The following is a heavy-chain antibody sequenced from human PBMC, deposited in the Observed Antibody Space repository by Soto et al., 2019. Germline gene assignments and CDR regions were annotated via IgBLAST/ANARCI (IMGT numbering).Heavy chain of an antibody. Sequence: QVQLVQSGAEVKKPGSSVKVSCKASGGTFSSYTISWVRQAPGQGLEWMGRIIPILGIANYAQKFQGRVTITADKSTSTAYMELSSLRSEDTAVYYCARGGGTFNRLLGLPNWFDPWGQGTLVTVSS. CDR2: IIPILGIA. V-gene: IGHV1-69*02. CDR3: ARGGGTFNRLLGLPNWFDP. CDR1: GGTFSSYT. J-gene: IGHJ5*02. D-gene: IGHD2-8*02.